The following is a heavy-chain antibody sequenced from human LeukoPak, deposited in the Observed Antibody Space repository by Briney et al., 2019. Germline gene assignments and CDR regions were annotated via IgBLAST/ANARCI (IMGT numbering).Heavy chain of an antibody. D-gene: IGHD6-6*01. CDR1: GFTFTNYW. Sequence: GGSLRLSCAASGFTFTNYWMTWVRQAPGKGLEWVANIKQDGSQIYDVDSVKGRFTISRDNVKNSLYLQMNILRAEDTATYYCARIGYSSSSLDYWGQGTLVTVSS. CDR3: ARIGYSSSSLDY. CDR2: IKQDGSQI. J-gene: IGHJ4*02. V-gene: IGHV3-7*01.